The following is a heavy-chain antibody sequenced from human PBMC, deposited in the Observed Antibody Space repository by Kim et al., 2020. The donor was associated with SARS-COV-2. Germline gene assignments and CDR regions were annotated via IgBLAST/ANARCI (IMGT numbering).Heavy chain of an antibody. CDR2: IYYSGST. D-gene: IGHD4-17*01. CDR1: GGSISSSSYY. Sequence: SETLSLTCTVSGGSISSSSYYWGWIRQPPGKGLEWIGSIYYSGSTYYNPSLKSRVTISVDTSKNQFSLKLSSVTAADTAVYYCARGATVTRNLDYWGQGTLVTVSS. J-gene: IGHJ4*02. CDR3: ARGATVTRNLDY. V-gene: IGHV4-39*07.